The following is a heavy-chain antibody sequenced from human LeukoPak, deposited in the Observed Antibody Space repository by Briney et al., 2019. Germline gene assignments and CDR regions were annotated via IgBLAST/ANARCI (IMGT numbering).Heavy chain of an antibody. D-gene: IGHD5-24*01. V-gene: IGHV3-21*01. CDR1: GGTFSSYS. CDR3: ARGGEMEYYFDY. J-gene: IGHJ4*02. Sequence: ASVKVSCKASGGTFSSYSMNWVRQAPGKGLEWVSSISSSSSYIYYADSVKGRFTISRDNAKNSLYLQMNSLRAEDTAVYYCARGGEMEYYFDYWGQGTLVTVSS. CDR2: ISSSSSYI.